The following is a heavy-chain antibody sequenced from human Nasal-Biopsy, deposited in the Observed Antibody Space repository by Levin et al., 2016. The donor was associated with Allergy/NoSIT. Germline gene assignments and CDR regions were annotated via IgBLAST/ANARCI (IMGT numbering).Heavy chain of an antibody. J-gene: IGHJ4*02. V-gene: IGHV4-61*02. CDR2: ISATGTT. CDR1: GDSIRTDNSY. CDR3: AIEANSYYGSAAEAFFDY. Sequence: SETLSLTCSVSGDSIRTDNSYWTWIRQPAGKSLEWIGRISATGTTNYNPSLKSRVTISLHTSMRQFSLKLTSVTASDTAIYYCAIEANSYYGSAAEAFFDYWGQGTLVTVSS. D-gene: IGHD3-10*01.